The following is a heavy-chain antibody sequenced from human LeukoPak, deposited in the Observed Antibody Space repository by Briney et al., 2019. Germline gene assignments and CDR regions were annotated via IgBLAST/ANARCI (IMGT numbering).Heavy chain of an antibody. CDR1: GFTFSSYA. V-gene: IGHV3-30*04. CDR3: ARESTDCSSTSCYAEYFDY. CDR2: ISYDGSNK. D-gene: IGHD2-2*01. Sequence: GGSLRLSCAASGFTFSSYAMHWVRPAPGKGLEWVAVISYDGSNKYYADSVKGRFTISRDNSKNTLYLQMNSLRAEDTAVYYCARESTDCSSTSCYAEYFDYWGQGTLVTVSS. J-gene: IGHJ4*02.